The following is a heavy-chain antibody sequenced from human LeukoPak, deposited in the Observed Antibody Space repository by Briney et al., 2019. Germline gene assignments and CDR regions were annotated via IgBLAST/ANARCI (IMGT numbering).Heavy chain of an antibody. CDR3: AVQIVYDAFDI. Sequence: GGSLRLSCAASGFTFSSYGMHWVRQAPGKGLEWVAFMRYDGSNKYYADPVKGRFTISRDNSKNTLYLQMNSLRAEDTAVYYCAVQIVYDAFDIWGQGTMVTVSS. CDR1: GFTFSSYG. V-gene: IGHV3-30*02. J-gene: IGHJ3*02. CDR2: MRYDGSNK. D-gene: IGHD6-6*01.